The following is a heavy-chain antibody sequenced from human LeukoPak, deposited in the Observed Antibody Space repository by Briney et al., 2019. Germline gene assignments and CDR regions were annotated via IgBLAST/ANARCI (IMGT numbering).Heavy chain of an antibody. CDR1: EATFSSYT. J-gene: IGHJ3*02. V-gene: IGHV1-69*06. CDR3: ARGPPLYAFDI. Sequence: SVKLCCKASEATFSSYTISRVRQAPGQRLEWMGGIIPIFGTANYAQKFQGRGTITAYKSTSTAYMELSSLRSEDTAVYYCARGPPLYAFDIWGQGTMVTVSS. CDR2: IIPIFGTA.